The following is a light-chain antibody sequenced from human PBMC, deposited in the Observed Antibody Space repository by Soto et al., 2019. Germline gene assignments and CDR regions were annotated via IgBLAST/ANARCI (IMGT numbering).Light chain of an antibody. CDR2: DAS. CDR3: QQRSNWPIT. CDR1: RSVSSY. J-gene: IGKJ5*01. V-gene: IGKV3-11*01. Sequence: EIVLPQPPATLSLSPGGSAPLSCRATRSVSSYLAWYQQKPGQXXRPLIYDASSRPTDIPARFSGSGSGTDFTLTISSLEPEDFELYYCQQRSNWPITFGQGARLEIK.